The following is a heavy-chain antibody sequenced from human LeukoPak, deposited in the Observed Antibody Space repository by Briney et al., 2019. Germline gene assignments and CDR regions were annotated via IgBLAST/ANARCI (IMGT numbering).Heavy chain of an antibody. V-gene: IGHV4-61*02. CDR2: IYTSGST. D-gene: IGHD3-9*01. CDR1: GGSISSGSYY. Sequence: PSQTLSLTCTVSGGSISSGSYYWSWIRQPAGKGLEWIGRIYTSGSTNYNPSLKSRVTISVDTSKNQFSLKLSSVTAADTAVYYCARFHWVYFDYWGQGTLVTVSS. J-gene: IGHJ4*02. CDR3: ARFHWVYFDY.